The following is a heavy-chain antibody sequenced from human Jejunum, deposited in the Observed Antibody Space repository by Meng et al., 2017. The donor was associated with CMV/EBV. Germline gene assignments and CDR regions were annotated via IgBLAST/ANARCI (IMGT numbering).Heavy chain of an antibody. V-gene: IGHV4-34*01. Sequence: YDGSFSDSFWAWLRQPPGKGLEWIGETDHSGRANYNASLQSRVTISVDTSKNQFFLRLTSVTAADTAVYYCARGQRITLVRGGRFDPWGQGTLVTVSS. J-gene: IGHJ5*02. CDR2: TDHSGRA. D-gene: IGHD3-10*01. CDR1: DGSFSDSF. CDR3: ARGQRITLVRGGRFDP.